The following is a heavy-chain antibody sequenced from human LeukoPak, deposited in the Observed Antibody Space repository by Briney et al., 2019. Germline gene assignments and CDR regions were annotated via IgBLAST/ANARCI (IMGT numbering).Heavy chain of an antibody. J-gene: IGHJ6*03. D-gene: IGHD3-9*01. Sequence: ASVKVSCKASGYTFTGYYMHWVRQAPGQGLEWMGIINPSGGSTSYAQKFQGRVTMTRDMSTSTVYMELSSLRSEDTAVYYCARDNTLRNPHDILKNYYYYMGVWGKGTTVTVSS. CDR3: ARDNTLRNPHDILKNYYYYMGV. V-gene: IGHV1-46*01. CDR2: INPSGGST. CDR1: GYTFTGYY.